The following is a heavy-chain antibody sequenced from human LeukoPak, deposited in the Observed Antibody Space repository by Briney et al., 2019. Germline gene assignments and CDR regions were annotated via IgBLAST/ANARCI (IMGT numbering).Heavy chain of an antibody. D-gene: IGHD2-21*02. V-gene: IGHV3-23*01. J-gene: IGHJ6*03. CDR1: GFTFSSYA. CDR2: ITGSGSRT. CDR3: AREGSYCGGDCPVSYYMDV. Sequence: GGSLRLSCAASGFTFSSYAMSWVRQAPGKGLDWVSAITGSGSRTYYADSVKGRFTISRDNAKNSLYLQMNSLRAEDTAVYYCAREGSYCGGDCPVSYYMDVWGKGTTVTVSS.